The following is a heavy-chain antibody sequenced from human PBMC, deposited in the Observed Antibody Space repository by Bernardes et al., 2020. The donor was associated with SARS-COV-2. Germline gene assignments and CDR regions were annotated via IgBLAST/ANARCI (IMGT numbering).Heavy chain of an antibody. Sequence: GGSPRLSCAASGFTFSSYGIHWVRQAPGKGLEWVAVIWYDGSEEYYGDSVKGRFTISRDNSKNTLWLQMDSLRAEDTAVYYCATAGVPLAQQVGYFQHWGQGTLVTVSS. D-gene: IGHD6-13*01. J-gene: IGHJ1*01. CDR2: IWYDGSEE. V-gene: IGHV3-33*01. CDR3: ATAGVPLAQQVGYFQH. CDR1: GFTFSSYG.